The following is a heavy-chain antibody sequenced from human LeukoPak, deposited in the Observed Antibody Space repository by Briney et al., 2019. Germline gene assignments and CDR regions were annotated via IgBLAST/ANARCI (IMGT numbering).Heavy chain of an antibody. CDR3: ARVLSRYCTNGVCYGQAFDI. J-gene: IGHJ3*02. CDR1: GYTFTGYY. V-gene: IGHV1-18*04. CDR2: ISAYNGNI. Sequence: ASVKVSCKASGYTFTGYYMHWVRQAPGQGLEWMGWISAYNGNINYAQKLQGRVTMTTDTSTSTAYMELRSLRSDDTAVYYCARVLSRYCTNGVCYGQAFDIWGQGTMVTVSS. D-gene: IGHD2-8*01.